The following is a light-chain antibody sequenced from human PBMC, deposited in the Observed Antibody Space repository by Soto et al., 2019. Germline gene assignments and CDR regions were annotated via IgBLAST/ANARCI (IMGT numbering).Light chain of an antibody. CDR1: QTIGTW. V-gene: IGKV1-5*01. J-gene: IGKJ2*01. CDR2: DAS. CDR3: QQYDTYPVT. Sequence: DIQMTQSPSTLSASVGDSVIITCRASQTIGTWLAWYQQKPGEAPNLLIFDASSLQSGVPSRFSGSGSGSDFTLTIIGLQPEDFATYVCQQYDTYPVTFGQGTKLDIK.